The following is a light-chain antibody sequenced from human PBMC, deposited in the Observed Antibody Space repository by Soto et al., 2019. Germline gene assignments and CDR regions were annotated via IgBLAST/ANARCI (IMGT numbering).Light chain of an antibody. V-gene: IGLV2-14*01. CDR1: GSDIGAYNY. CDR2: AVT. Sequence: QSALTQPASVSGSPGQSITISCTGTGSDIGAYNYVSWYQQHPGKAPKLIIYAVTDRPSGVSSRFSGSKSGNTASLTISGLQAEDEADYYCSSYTSSSTLFGTGTKVTVL. J-gene: IGLJ1*01. CDR3: SSYTSSSTL.